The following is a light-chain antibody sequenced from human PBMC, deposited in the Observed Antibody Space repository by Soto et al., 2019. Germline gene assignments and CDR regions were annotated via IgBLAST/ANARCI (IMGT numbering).Light chain of an antibody. CDR2: GAS. Sequence: EIVMTQSPATLSVSPGERATLSCRASQGVDSKLAWYQQKPGQGPRLLIYGASSRATGIPARFSGSGSGTEFTLTISSLQSEDFAVYYCQHYSTWLWTFDQGTKVEIK. J-gene: IGKJ1*01. CDR1: QGVDSK. CDR3: QHYSTWLWT. V-gene: IGKV3-15*01.